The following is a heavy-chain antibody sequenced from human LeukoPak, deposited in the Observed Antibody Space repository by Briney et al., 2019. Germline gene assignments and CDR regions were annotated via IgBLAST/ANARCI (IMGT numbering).Heavy chain of an antibody. J-gene: IGHJ4*02. D-gene: IGHD3-22*01. CDR2: IYHSGST. CDR1: GGSISSSNW. V-gene: IGHV4-4*02. Sequence: PSETLSLTCAVSGGSISSSNWWSWVRQPPGKGLEWIGEIYHSGSTNYNPSLKSRVTISVDKSKNQFSLKLSSVTAADTAVYYCAREALDYYDSTSFGYWGQGTLVTVSS. CDR3: AREALDYYDSTSFGY.